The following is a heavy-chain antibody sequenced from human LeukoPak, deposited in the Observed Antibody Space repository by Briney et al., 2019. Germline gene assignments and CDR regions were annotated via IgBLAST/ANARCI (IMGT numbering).Heavy chain of an antibody. CDR3: ARSPSSSGYAFDY. Sequence: ASVKVSCKASGYTFTGYYMHWVRQAPGQGLEWMGWINPNSGGTNYAQKFQGRVTMTRDTSISTAYMELSRLRSDDTAVYYYARSPSSSGYAFDYWGQGTLVTVSS. V-gene: IGHV1-2*02. D-gene: IGHD3-22*01. CDR1: GYTFTGYY. CDR2: INPNSGGT. J-gene: IGHJ4*02.